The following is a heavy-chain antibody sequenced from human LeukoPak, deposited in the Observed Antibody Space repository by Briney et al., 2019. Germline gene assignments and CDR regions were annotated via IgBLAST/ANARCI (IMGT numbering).Heavy chain of an antibody. D-gene: IGHD3-22*01. CDR3: ARARGDYYDSSGYYSAFDY. CDR2: INHSGST. CDR1: GGSFSGYY. V-gene: IGHV4-34*01. J-gene: IGHJ4*02. Sequence: KPSETLSLTCAVYGGSFSGYYWSWIRQPPGKGLEWIGEINHSGSTNYNPSLKSRVTISVDTSKNQFSLKLSSVTAADTAVYYCARARGDYYDSSGYYSAFDYWGQGTLVTVSS.